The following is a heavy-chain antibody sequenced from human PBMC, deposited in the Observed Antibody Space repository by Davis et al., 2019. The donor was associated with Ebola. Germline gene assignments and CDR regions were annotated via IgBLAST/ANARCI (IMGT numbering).Heavy chain of an antibody. CDR3: ARLNGAVAIY. Sequence: SETLSLTCFVAGGSITGYYWGWIRQPPGKGLEWIGSIYYSGSTYYNPSLKSRVTISVNTSKNQFSLKLSSVTAADTAVYYCARLNGAVAIYWGQGTLVTVSS. CDR2: IYYSGST. D-gene: IGHD6-19*01. CDR1: GGSITGYY. V-gene: IGHV4-39*01. J-gene: IGHJ4*02.